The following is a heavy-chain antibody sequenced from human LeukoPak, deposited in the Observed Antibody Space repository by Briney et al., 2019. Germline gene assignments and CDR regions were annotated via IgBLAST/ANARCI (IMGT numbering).Heavy chain of an antibody. Sequence: GGSLRLSCAASGFTFTSYAMSWVRQAPGKGLEWVSTFSGSGGGTYYADSVKGRFTISRDNSKNTLYLQMNSLRAEDTAVYYCAKGYGLGSPGRFDPWGQGTLVTVSS. CDR2: FSGSGGGT. CDR1: GFTFTSYA. CDR3: AKGYGLGSPGRFDP. V-gene: IGHV3-23*01. J-gene: IGHJ5*02. D-gene: IGHD3-10*01.